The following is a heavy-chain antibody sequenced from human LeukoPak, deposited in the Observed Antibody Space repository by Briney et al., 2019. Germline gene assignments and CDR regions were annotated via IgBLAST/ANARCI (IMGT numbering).Heavy chain of an antibody. V-gene: IGHV1-3*01. CDR1: GYTFTSYA. J-gene: IGHJ6*02. Sequence: ASVNVSCKASGYTFTSYAMHWVRQAPGQRLEWMGWINAGNGNTKYSQKFQGRVTITRDTSASTAYMELSSLRSEDTAVYYCARSGSYAYYYYGIDVWGQGTTVTVSS. D-gene: IGHD1-26*01. CDR2: INAGNGNT. CDR3: ARSGSYAYYYYGIDV.